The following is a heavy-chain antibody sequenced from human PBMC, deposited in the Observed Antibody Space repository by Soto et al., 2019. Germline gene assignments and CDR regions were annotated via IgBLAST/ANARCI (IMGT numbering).Heavy chain of an antibody. V-gene: IGHV3-53*05. D-gene: IGHD6-19*01. Sequence: GGSLRLSCAASGFTVSSNYMSWVRQAPGKGLEWVSVIYSGGSTYYADSVKGRFTISRDNSKNTLYLQMNRLNSDDTAVYYCVRGGPVAGPTSSEAYHPFDFWGQGTLVTVSS. CDR2: IYSGGST. CDR3: VRGGPVAGPTSSEAYHPFDF. CDR1: GFTVSSNY. J-gene: IGHJ4*02.